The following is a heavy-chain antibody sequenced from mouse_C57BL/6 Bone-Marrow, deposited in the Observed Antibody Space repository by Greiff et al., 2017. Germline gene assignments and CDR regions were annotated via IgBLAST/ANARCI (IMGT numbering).Heavy chain of an antibody. J-gene: IGHJ2*01. V-gene: IGHV3-8*01. Sequence: EVKLVESGPGLAKPSQTLSLTCSVTGYSITSDYWNWIRKFPGNKLEYMGYISYSGSTYYNPSLNSRISITRDTSKNQSYLQLNSVTTEDTATYDCAMGQLRPPFFDYWGQGTTLTVSS. D-gene: IGHD3-2*02. CDR2: ISYSGST. CDR3: AMGQLRPPFFDY. CDR1: GYSITSDY.